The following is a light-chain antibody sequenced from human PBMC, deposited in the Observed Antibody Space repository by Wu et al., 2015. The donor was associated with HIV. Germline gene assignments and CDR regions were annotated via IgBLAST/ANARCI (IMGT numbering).Light chain of an antibody. CDR1: QSISNK. CDR2: GAS. CDR3: QQYHNWQT. V-gene: IGKV3-15*01. Sequence: EIVMTQSPATLSVSPGERATLSCRASQSISNKLVWYQQRPGQAPRLLIYGASTRATDIPARFSGSGSGTEFTLTINSMQSEDFAVYYCQQYHNWQTFGQGTKVEIK. J-gene: IGKJ1*01.